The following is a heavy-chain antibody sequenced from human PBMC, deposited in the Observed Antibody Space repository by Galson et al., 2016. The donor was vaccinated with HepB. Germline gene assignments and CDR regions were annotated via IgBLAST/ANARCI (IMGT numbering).Heavy chain of an antibody. CDR1: GYSFSNYW. D-gene: IGHD2-2*01. Sequence: QSGAEVKKPGESLKISCKASGYSFSNYWVGWVRQMPGKGLEWMGVINPDDSHTVYSPSFQGQVTISADKTIRTAYLQWSSLTASDTAIYYCARHDAADQLLFDYSYMNVWGEGTTVTVSS. V-gene: IGHV5-51*01. CDR3: ARHDAADQLLFDYSYMNV. J-gene: IGHJ6*03. CDR2: INPDDSHT.